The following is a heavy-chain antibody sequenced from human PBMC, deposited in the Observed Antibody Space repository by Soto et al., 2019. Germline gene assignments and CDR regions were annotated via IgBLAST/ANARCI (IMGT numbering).Heavy chain of an antibody. J-gene: IGHJ4*02. V-gene: IGHV5-51*01. CDR3: ARLLGYSYGYQVFFDY. CDR1: GYNFNTYW. D-gene: IGHD5-18*01. CDR2: IYPGDFDT. Sequence: GESLKISCTGSGYNFNTYWIGWVRQMPGKGLEWMGIIYPGDFDTRYSQSFQGHLTMSVDKSINTAYLQWSSLETSDTAMYYCARLLGYSYGYQVFFDYWGQGTPVTVSS.